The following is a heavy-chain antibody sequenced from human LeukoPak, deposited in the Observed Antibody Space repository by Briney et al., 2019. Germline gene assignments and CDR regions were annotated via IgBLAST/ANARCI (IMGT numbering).Heavy chain of an antibody. CDR1: GDSVSSYY. J-gene: IGHJ5*02. Sequence: SETLSLTCTVSGDSVSSYYWSWILQPPGKRLEWIGCIYYSESATYNPSLKSRVTISVDTSKNQFSLKLSSVTAADTAVYYCARGSPPNWFDPWGQGTLVTVSS. CDR2: IYYSESA. CDR3: ARGSPPNWFDP. V-gene: IGHV4-59*02.